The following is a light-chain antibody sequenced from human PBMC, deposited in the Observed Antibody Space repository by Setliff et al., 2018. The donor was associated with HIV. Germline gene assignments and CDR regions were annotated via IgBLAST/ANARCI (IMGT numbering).Light chain of an antibody. V-gene: IGLV2-23*02. J-gene: IGLJ1*01. CDR3: CAYAGDRTFV. Sequence: QSALAQPASVSGSPGQSITISCTGTNSDIGNNNFVPWYQQRPGKAPKLMIYDVSKWPSGVSNRFSGSKSGNTASLTISGLQAEDEGDYYCCAYAGDRTFVFGGGTKVTVL. CDR1: NSDIGNNNF. CDR2: DVS.